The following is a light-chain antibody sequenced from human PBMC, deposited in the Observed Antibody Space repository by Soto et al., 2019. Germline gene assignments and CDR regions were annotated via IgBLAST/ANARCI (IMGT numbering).Light chain of an antibody. Sequence: QSALTQPASVSGSPGQSITISCSGTSGDVGSYNFVSWFQQHPGKAPKLVIYEATKRPSGVSNRFSGSKSGNTASLTISGLQAEDEADYYCCSYAGGRGVFGGGTKLTVL. CDR1: SGDVGSYNF. V-gene: IGLV2-23*01. CDR3: CSYAGGRGV. CDR2: EAT. J-gene: IGLJ2*01.